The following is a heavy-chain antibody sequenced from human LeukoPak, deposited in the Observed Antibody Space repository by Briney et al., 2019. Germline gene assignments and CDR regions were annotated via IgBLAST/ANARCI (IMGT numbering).Heavy chain of an antibody. Sequence: GGSLRLSCAASGFTFSNAWMSWVRQAPGKGLEWVGRIKSKTDGGTTDYAAPVKGRFTISRDDSKNTLYLQMNSLKTEDTAVYYCARYSSSWDAFDIWGQGTMVTVSS. V-gene: IGHV3-15*01. CDR1: GFTFSNAW. CDR3: ARYSSSWDAFDI. D-gene: IGHD6-13*01. J-gene: IGHJ3*02. CDR2: IKSKTDGGTT.